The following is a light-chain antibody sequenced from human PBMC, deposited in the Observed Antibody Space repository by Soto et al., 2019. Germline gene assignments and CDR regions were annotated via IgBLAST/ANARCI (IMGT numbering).Light chain of an antibody. V-gene: IGLV2-14*01. CDR1: SSDVSGYNY. J-gene: IGLJ2*01. CDR3: SSYTSSSTLVV. CDR2: DVS. Sequence: QSALTQPASVSGSPGQSITISCTGTSSDVSGYNYVSWYQQHPGKAPKLMIYDVSNRPSGVSNRFSGSKSGNTASLTISGLQAEDEADYYCSSYTSSSTLVVLGGGTKRTVL.